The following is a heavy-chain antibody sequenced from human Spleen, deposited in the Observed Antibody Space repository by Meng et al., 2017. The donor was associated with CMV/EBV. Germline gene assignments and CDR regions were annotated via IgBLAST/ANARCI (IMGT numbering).Heavy chain of an antibody. CDR3: ARRCFSITCYTGFDY. V-gene: IGHV4-31*02. CDR1: GSMNSGGYF. Sequence: GSMNSGGYFWSWLRQHLGKGLEWIGNIYYSGTTHYNPSLKSRITISVDTSRNQFSLKLNSVTAADTAVYYCARRCFSITCYTGFDYWGQGTLVTVSS. CDR2: IYYSGTT. D-gene: IGHD2-2*02. J-gene: IGHJ4*02.